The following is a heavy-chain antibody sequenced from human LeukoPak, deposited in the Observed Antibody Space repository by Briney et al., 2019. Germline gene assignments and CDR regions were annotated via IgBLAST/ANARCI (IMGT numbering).Heavy chain of an antibody. D-gene: IGHD3-22*01. Sequence: GGSLRLSCAASGFTISSNYMSWVRQAPGKGLEWVSVIYSGGTTYYADSVKGRFTISRDNSKNTLYLQMSSLRAEDTAVYYCARGENFYDSSAYYQGDACDIWGQGTMVTVSS. V-gene: IGHV3-53*01. CDR2: IYSGGTT. CDR1: GFTISSNY. CDR3: ARGENFYDSSAYYQGDACDI. J-gene: IGHJ3*02.